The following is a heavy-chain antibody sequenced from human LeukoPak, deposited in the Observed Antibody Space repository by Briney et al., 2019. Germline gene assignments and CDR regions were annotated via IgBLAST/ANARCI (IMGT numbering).Heavy chain of an antibody. J-gene: IGHJ4*02. Sequence: GGSLRLSCAASGFTFSSYEMNWVRQAPGKGLEWVSYISTSGTTIYYADSVKGRFTISRDNARNSLYLQMNSLRAEDTAVYYCARESGMTKIDYWGQGTLVSVSS. CDR2: ISTSGTTI. D-gene: IGHD4-11*01. CDR3: ARESGMTKIDY. V-gene: IGHV3-48*03. CDR1: GFTFSSYE.